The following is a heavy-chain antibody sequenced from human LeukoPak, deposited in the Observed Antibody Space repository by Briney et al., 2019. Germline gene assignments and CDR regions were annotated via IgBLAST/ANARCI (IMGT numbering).Heavy chain of an antibody. V-gene: IGHV4-4*09. CDR2: IYTSGST. Sequence: SETLSLTCTVSGGSISSYYWSWIRQPPGKGLEWIGYIYTSGSTNYNPSLKSRVTISVDTSKNQFSLKLSSVTAADTAVYYCARHPRGPSYRPPPYYMDVWGKGTTVTVSS. D-gene: IGHD4-11*01. CDR1: GGSISSYY. J-gene: IGHJ6*03. CDR3: ARHPRGPSYRPPPYYMDV.